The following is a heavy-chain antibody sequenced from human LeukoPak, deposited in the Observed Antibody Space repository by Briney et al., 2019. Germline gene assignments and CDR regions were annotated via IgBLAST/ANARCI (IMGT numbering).Heavy chain of an antibody. CDR3: ARCTASCYANAFDV. J-gene: IGHJ3*01. CDR2: INGGGDAT. CDR1: GSTFNNNA. V-gene: IGHV3-23*01. Sequence: GGSLRLSCTASGSTFNNNAMSWVRQAPGKGLEWVSAINGGGDATEYTDSVKGRFTISRDNSKNTLYLQMNSLRPEDTAVYYCARCTASCYANAFDVWGQGTLLTVSS. D-gene: IGHD2-2*01.